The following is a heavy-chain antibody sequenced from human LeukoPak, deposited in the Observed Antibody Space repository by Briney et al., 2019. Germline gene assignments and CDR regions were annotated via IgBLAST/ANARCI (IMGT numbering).Heavy chain of an antibody. J-gene: IGHJ4*02. Sequence: SQTLSLTCTVSGGSISSGGYYWSWIRQPAGKGLEWIGRIYTSGSTNYNPSLKSRVTISVDTSKNQFSLKLSSVTAADTAVYYCARLTSGTHPNFDYWGQGTLVTVSS. V-gene: IGHV4-61*02. CDR3: ARLTSGTHPNFDY. CDR1: GGSISSGGYY. D-gene: IGHD3-10*01. CDR2: IYTSGST.